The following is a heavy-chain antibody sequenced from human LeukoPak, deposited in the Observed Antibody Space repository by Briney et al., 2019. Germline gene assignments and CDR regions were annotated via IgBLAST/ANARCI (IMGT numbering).Heavy chain of an antibody. Sequence: ASVKVSCKASGYTFTGYYTHWVRQAPGQGLEWMGWINPNSGGTNYAQKFQGRVTMTRDTSISTAYMELSRLRSDDTAVYYCARDKRIPRAHWFDTWGPGTLVTVSS. V-gene: IGHV1-2*02. D-gene: IGHD1-26*01. CDR3: ARDKRIPRAHWFDT. CDR1: GYTFTGYY. CDR2: INPNSGGT. J-gene: IGHJ5*02.